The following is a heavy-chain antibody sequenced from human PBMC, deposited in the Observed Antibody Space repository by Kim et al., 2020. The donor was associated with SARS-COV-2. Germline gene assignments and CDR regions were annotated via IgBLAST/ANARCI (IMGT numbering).Heavy chain of an antibody. CDR3: ARVGVGYNWFDP. V-gene: IGHV1-18*01. Sequence: TNYEQKFQGRVTMTTDKSMSTAYLEVRNLRSDDTAVYYCARVGVGYNWFDPWGQGTLVTVSS. D-gene: IGHD3-16*01. CDR2: T. J-gene: IGHJ5*02.